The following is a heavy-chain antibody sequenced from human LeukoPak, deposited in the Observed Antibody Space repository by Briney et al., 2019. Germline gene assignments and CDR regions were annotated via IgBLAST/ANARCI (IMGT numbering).Heavy chain of an antibody. Sequence: GASVKVSCKASGGTFSSYAISWVRQAPGQRLEWMGRIIPILGIANYAQKFQGRVTITAGKSTSTAYMELSSLRPEDTAVYYCARDFGGYCSSTSCSNWFDPWGQGTLVTVSS. CDR2: IIPILGIA. J-gene: IGHJ5*02. CDR1: GGTFSSYA. D-gene: IGHD2-2*01. CDR3: ARDFGGYCSSTSCSNWFDP. V-gene: IGHV1-69*04.